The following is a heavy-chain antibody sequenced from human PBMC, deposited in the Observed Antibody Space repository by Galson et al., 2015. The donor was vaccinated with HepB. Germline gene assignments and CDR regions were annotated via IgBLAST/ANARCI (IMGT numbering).Heavy chain of an antibody. CDR3: AKDPYLYSALAGTMAGFDY. J-gene: IGHJ4*02. CDR2: ISDSGDST. V-gene: IGHV3-23*01. D-gene: IGHD6-19*01. Sequence: SLRLSCAASGFSFSSYAMSWVRQAPGKGLEWVSVISDSGDSTYYADSVKGRFTISRDNSKNTLYLQMNSLRAEDTALYYCAKDPYLYSALAGTMAGFDYWGQGTLVTVSS. CDR1: GFSFSSYA.